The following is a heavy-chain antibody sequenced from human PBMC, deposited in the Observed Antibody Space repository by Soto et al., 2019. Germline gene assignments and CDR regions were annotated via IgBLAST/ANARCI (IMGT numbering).Heavy chain of an antibody. V-gene: IGHV4-31*03. CDR3: AMSRYYYDSSGALD. J-gene: IGHJ4*02. CDR2: IYYSGST. D-gene: IGHD3-22*01. CDR1: GGSISSGGYY. Sequence: PSETLSLTCTVSGGSISSGGYYWSWIRQHPGKGLEWIGYIYYSGSTYYNPSLKSRVTISVDTSKNQFSLKLSSATAADTAVYYCAMSRYYYDSSGALDWGQGTLVTVSS.